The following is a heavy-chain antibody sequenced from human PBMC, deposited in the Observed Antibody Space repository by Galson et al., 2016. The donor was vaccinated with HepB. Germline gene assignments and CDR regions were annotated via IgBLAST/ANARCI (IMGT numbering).Heavy chain of an antibody. V-gene: IGHV3-74*01. Sequence: SLRLSCAASGFTFSTYWMHWVRQAPGKGLVWVSRIKSDGSDITYADSVKGRFTISRDNAKKSLYLQMTSLRPEDTALYYCGKDVGTGGYSNGYYYGMDAWGQGTTVTVSS. CDR3: GKDVGTGGYSNGYYYGMDA. J-gene: IGHJ6*02. CDR2: IKSDGSDI. D-gene: IGHD5-18*01. CDR1: GFTFSTYW.